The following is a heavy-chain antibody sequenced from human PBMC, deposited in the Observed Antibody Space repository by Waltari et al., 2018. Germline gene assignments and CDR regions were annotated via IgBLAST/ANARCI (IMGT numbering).Heavy chain of an antibody. D-gene: IGHD5-12*01. V-gene: IGHV4-38-2*02. CDR2: SCHSGST. J-gene: IGHJ6*03. Sequence: QVQLQESGPGLVKPSEALSLTCAVSAYSISSTSCWGWIRQPPGKGLEWIVSSCHSGSTYYNPSLKSRVSISVDTSKNQFSLKLSSVTAADTAVYYCARESSATDYYMDVWGKGTTVTVSS. CDR3: ARESSATDYYMDV. CDR1: AYSISSTSC.